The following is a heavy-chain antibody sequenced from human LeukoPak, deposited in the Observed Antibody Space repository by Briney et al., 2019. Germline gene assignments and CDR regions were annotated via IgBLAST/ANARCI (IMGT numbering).Heavy chain of an antibody. Sequence: GRSLRLSCAASGFTFSSYAMSWVRQAPGKGLEWVSAISGSGGSTYYADSVKGRFTISRDNSKNTLYLQMNSLRAEDTAVYYCAKVSGSGYYLDAFDVWGQGTMVTVSS. J-gene: IGHJ3*01. CDR1: GFTFSSYA. CDR2: ISGSGGST. V-gene: IGHV3-23*01. D-gene: IGHD3-22*01. CDR3: AKVSGSGYYLDAFDV.